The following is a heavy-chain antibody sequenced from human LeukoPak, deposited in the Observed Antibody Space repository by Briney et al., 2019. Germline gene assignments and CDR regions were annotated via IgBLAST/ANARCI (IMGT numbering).Heavy chain of an antibody. V-gene: IGHV4-59*08. Sequence: SETLSLTCTVSGGSISSYYWSWIRQPPGKGLEWIGYIYYSGSTNYNPSLKSRVTISVDTSKNQFSLKLSSVTAADTAVYYCARVGPKTYYDFWSGYPLNWFDPWGQGTLVTVS. CDR3: ARVGPKTYYDFWSGYPLNWFDP. J-gene: IGHJ5*02. D-gene: IGHD3-3*01. CDR1: GGSISSYY. CDR2: IYYSGST.